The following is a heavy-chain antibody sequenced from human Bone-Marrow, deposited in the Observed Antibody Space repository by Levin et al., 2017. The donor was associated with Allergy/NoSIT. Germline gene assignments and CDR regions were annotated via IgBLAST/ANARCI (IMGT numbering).Heavy chain of an antibody. CDR1: GFVFSSYS. J-gene: IGHJ6*02. CDR3: ATSTVQISLVRGSPLYYSYGVDV. Sequence: GGSLRLSCAASGFVFSSYSMNWVRQAPGQGLEWVSSISFSGSFLFYADSVKGRFTISKDNSKNSLSLEMTNLRTEDPGVYYCATSTVQISLVRGSPLYYSYGVDVWGQGTTVIVSS. CDR2: ISFSGSFL. V-gene: IGHV3-21*01. D-gene: IGHD3-10*01.